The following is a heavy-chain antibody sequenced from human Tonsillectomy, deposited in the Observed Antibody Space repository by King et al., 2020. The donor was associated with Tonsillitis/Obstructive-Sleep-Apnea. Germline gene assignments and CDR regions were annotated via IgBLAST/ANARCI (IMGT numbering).Heavy chain of an antibody. D-gene: IGHD3-10*01. CDR2: IDPSDSYT. Sequence: QLVQSGAEVKKPGESLTISCKGSGYRFTNYWISWVRQMPGKGLEWMGKIDPSDSYTDYSPSFQGHVTISADKAISTAYLQLSSLKASDTAMYYCARGIIILESAFDVWGQGPMVTVSS. CDR1: GYRFTNYW. J-gene: IGHJ3*01. CDR3: ARGIIILESAFDV. V-gene: IGHV5-10-1*01.